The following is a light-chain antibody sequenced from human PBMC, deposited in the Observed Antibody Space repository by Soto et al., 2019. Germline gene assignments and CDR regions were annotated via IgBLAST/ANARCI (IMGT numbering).Light chain of an antibody. CDR2: DVT. CDR3: CSYAAGDSFK. Sequence: QSALTQPRSVSGSPGQSVTISCTGTSSDVGSYNYVSWHQQHPGKAPKLVIYDVTQRPSGVPDRFSAPKSGITASLTISGLQAEDEADYYCCSYAAGDSFKFGGGTKVTVL. J-gene: IGLJ2*01. CDR1: SSDVGSYNY. V-gene: IGLV2-11*01.